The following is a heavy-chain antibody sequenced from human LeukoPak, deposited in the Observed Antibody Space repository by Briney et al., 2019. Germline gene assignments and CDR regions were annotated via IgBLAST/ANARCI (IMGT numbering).Heavy chain of an antibody. V-gene: IGHV3-21*01. Sequence: GGSLRLSCAASGFTFSSYSMNWVRQAPGKGLEWVSSISSSSSYIYYADSVKGRFTISRDNAKNSLYLQMNSLRAEDTAVYYCARGDTAMVIGYYYYGMDVWGQGTTVTASS. CDR2: ISSSSSYI. D-gene: IGHD5-18*01. CDR1: GFTFSSYS. CDR3: ARGDTAMVIGYYYYGMDV. J-gene: IGHJ6*02.